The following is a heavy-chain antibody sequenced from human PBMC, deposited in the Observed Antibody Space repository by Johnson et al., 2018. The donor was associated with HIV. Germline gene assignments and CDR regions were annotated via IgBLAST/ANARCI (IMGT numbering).Heavy chain of an antibody. V-gene: IGHV3-30-3*01. CDR3: ARDPLYGDSAEDAFDI. J-gene: IGHJ3*02. CDR2: ISYDGSKK. CDR1: EFTFSGYA. Sequence: QVQLVESGGGLVQPGDPLRLSCAASEFTFSGYAMSWVRQAPGKGLEWVAVISYDGSKKYYADSVKGRFTISRDNSKNTLYLQMNSLRAEDTALYYCARDPLYGDSAEDAFDIWGQGTMVTVSS. D-gene: IGHD4-17*01.